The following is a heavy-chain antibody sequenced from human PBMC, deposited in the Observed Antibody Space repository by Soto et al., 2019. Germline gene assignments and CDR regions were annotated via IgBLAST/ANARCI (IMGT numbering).Heavy chain of an antibody. CDR1: GGSVCSGSYY. CDR3: ARCFGVWGSYRYFDY. CDR2: IYYSGST. J-gene: IGHJ4*02. D-gene: IGHD3-16*02. Sequence: PSETLSLTCTVSGGSVCSGSYYWSWIRQPPGKGLEWIGYIYYSGSTNYNPSLKSRVTISVDTSKNQFSLKLSSVTAADTAVYCCARCFGVWGSYRYFDYWGQGTLVTVSS. V-gene: IGHV4-61*01.